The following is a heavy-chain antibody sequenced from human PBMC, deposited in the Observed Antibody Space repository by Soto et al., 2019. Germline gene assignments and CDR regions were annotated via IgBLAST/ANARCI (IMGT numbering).Heavy chain of an antibody. Sequence: QVQLVQSGAEVKKPGASVKVSCKASGYTFTSYDINWVRQATGQGLEWMGWMNPNSGNTGYAQKFQGRVTMTRNTSISTAYMELSSLRSEDTAVYYCARVYCSGGSCYSQAGDDAFDIWGQGTMVTVSS. CDR3: ARVYCSGGSCYSQAGDDAFDI. D-gene: IGHD2-15*01. CDR2: MNPNSGNT. J-gene: IGHJ3*02. V-gene: IGHV1-8*01. CDR1: GYTFTSYD.